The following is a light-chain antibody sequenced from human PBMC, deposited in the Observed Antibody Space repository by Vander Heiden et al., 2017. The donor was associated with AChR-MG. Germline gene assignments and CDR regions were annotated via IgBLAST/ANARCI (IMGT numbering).Light chain of an antibody. Sequence: DIVMTQSPDSLAVSLGERATINCKSSQSVLYSSNNKNYLAWYQQKPGQPPKLLIYWASTRESGVPDRFSGSGSRTDFTLTISSLQAEDLAVYYCQQYYSTPLTFGGGTKVEIK. J-gene: IGKJ4*01. CDR3: QQYYSTPLT. V-gene: IGKV4-1*01. CDR1: QSVLYSSNNKNY. CDR2: WAS.